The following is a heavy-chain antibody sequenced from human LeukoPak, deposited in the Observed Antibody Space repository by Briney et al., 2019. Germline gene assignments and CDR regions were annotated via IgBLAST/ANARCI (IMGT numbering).Heavy chain of an antibody. J-gene: IGHJ4*02. CDR2: IIPIFGTA. CDR3: ATGCSGSLKASGYFDY. V-gene: IGHV1-69*06. CDR1: GGTFSSYA. Sequence: GASVKVSCKASGGTFSSYAISWVRQAPGQGLEWMGGIIPIFGTANYAQKFQGRVTITADKSTSTAYMELSSLRSEDTAVYYCATGCSGSLKASGYFDYWGQGTLVTVSS. D-gene: IGHD1-26*01.